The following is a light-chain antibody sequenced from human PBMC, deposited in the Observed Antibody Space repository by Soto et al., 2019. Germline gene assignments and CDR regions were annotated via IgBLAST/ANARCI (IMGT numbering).Light chain of an antibody. CDR1: QVIATH. Sequence: QLTQSPSSLSASVGDRVTITCRASQVIATHVAWYQQKPGQVPNLLIYAASTLQSGVPSRFSGGGSGTDFTLTISSLQPEDFATYYCQQLSSYPLTFGGGTKVEI. J-gene: IGKJ4*01. CDR3: QQLSSYPLT. V-gene: IGKV1-9*01. CDR2: AAS.